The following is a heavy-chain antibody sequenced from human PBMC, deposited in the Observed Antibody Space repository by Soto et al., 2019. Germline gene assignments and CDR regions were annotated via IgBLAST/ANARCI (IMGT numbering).Heavy chain of an antibody. CDR3: ARDPFGLGSFSDY. Sequence: QVQLVQSGAEVKKPGASVKVSCKASGYTFTGYYIHWVRLAPGQGLEWMGWFNPNSGGATYAQNFQGRVTMTRDTSINTAYMEVSRLTSDDTAVYYCARDPFGLGSFSDYWGQGTLVTVSS. D-gene: IGHD3-10*01. CDR2: FNPNSGGA. CDR1: GYTFTGYY. V-gene: IGHV1-2*02. J-gene: IGHJ4*02.